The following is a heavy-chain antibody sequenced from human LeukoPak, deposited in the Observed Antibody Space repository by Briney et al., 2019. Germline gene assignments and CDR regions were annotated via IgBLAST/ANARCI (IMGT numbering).Heavy chain of an antibody. J-gene: IGHJ4*02. CDR1: GYTFTSYY. CDR2: INPNSGGT. Sequence: GASVKVSCKASGYTFTSYYMHWVRQAPGQGLEWMGWINPNSGGTTYAQNFQGRVTMTRDTSISTAYMELSRLRSDDTSVYYCARKDYFDYWGQGTLVTVSS. V-gene: IGHV1-2*02. CDR3: ARKDYFDY.